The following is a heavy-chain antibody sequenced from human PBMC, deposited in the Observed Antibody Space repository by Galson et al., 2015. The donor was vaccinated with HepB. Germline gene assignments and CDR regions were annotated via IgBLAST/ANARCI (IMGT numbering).Heavy chain of an antibody. Sequence: SLRLSCAASGFTFSSYAMSWVRQAPGKGLEWVSAISGSGGSTYYAGSVKGRFTISRDNSKNTLYLQMNSLRAEDTAVYYCAKPPPYLCGGDCPGFAFDIWGQGTMVTVSS. V-gene: IGHV3-23*01. D-gene: IGHD2-21*02. CDR3: AKPPPYLCGGDCPGFAFDI. CDR1: GFTFSSYA. CDR2: ISGSGGST. J-gene: IGHJ3*02.